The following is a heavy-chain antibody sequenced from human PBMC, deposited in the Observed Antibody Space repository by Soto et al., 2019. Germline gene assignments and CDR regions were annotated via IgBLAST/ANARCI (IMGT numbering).Heavy chain of an antibody. CDR2: IKQDGSEK. CDR3: ARDSSSWSPCFDY. Sequence: GGSLRLSCAASGFTCSSYWMSWVRQAPGKGLEWVANIKQDGSEKYYVDSVKGRFTISRDNAKNSLYLQMNSLRAEDTAVYYCARDSSSWSPCFDYWGQGTLVTVSS. D-gene: IGHD6-13*01. V-gene: IGHV3-7*01. J-gene: IGHJ4*02. CDR1: GFTCSSYW.